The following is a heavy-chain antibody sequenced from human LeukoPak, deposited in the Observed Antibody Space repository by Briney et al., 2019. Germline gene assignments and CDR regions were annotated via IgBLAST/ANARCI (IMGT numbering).Heavy chain of an antibody. CDR3: ARVSLAGAFFDS. J-gene: IGHJ4*02. V-gene: IGHV3-7*01. CDR1: GFTFSSYW. Sequence: GGSLRLSCAASGFTFSSYWMSWVRQAPGKGLEWVGNIKQDASEKYYVASVTGRFTIFKDNAKNSLYLQMNSLRAEDTAVYFCARVSLAGAFFDSWGQGTLVTVAS. CDR2: IKQDASEK. D-gene: IGHD6-13*01.